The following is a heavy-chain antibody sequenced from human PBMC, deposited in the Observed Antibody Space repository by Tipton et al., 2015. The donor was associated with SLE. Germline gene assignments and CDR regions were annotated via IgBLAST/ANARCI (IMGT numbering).Heavy chain of an antibody. Sequence: TLSLTCTVSNGSITSLYDYWGWVRQPPGKGLEWLGSVFYGGRYYYNASLRSRVTISVDTIKTQVSLKLTSVTAADTAMYYCARHVGVAYYYAMDVWGQGTTVVISS. J-gene: IGHJ6*02. CDR3: ARHVGVAYYYAMDV. V-gene: IGHV4-39*07. D-gene: IGHD2-15*01. CDR1: NGSITSLYDY. CDR2: VFYGGRY.